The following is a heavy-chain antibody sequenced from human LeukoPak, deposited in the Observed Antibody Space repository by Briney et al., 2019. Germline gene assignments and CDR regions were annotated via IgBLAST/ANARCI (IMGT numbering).Heavy chain of an antibody. CDR3: AKDRRYSYGLHYYFDY. CDR1: GFTFSSYG. D-gene: IGHD5-18*01. V-gene: IGHV3-30*18. Sequence: GGSLRHSCAASGFTFSSYGMHWVRQAPGKGLEWVAVISYDGSNKYYAGSVKGRFTISRDNSKNTLYLQMNSLRAEDTAVYYCAKDRRYSYGLHYYFDYWGQGTLVTVSS. CDR2: ISYDGSNK. J-gene: IGHJ4*02.